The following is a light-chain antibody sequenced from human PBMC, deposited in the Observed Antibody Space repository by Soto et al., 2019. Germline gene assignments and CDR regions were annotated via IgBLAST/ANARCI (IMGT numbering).Light chain of an antibody. Sequence: RQSTGSKSCSQGKIVSLSVRASQCVNSSYLAWYQHKPGQAPRLLIYGASTRATGIPDRFSCSGSGTDFTLTIARLEPGDFAVYYCKHFGNSPQAFGQGTKVDIK. CDR2: GAS. J-gene: IGKJ1*01. CDR3: KHFGNSPQA. V-gene: IGKV3-20*01. CDR1: QCVNSSY.